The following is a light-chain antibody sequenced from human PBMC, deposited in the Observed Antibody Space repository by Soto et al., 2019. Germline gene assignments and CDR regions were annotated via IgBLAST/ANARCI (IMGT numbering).Light chain of an antibody. J-gene: IGKJ5*01. V-gene: IGKV3-11*01. CDR1: QFLSSY. CDR3: HQRNK. Sequence: ELVFTQSPATLPLSPGERATLSCRASQFLSSYLAWYQQIPGQPPRLLIYDTSNRVTGIPARFSGIRSGTDFTLIISSLEPEDFAVYFCHQRNKFGQGTRLEIK. CDR2: DTS.